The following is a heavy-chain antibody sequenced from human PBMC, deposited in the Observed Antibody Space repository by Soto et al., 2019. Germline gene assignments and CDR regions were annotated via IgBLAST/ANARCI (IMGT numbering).Heavy chain of an antibody. V-gene: IGHV4-30-2*01. CDR2: IYHSGST. J-gene: IGHJ4*02. D-gene: IGHD2-15*01. CDR1: GGSISSSGYS. Sequence: QLQLQESGSRLVKPSQTLSLTCAVSGGSISSSGYSWSWIRQPPGKGLEWIGYIYHSGSTYYNPSLKSRVTISVDRSKNQFSLKLSSVTAADTAVYYCARGQVVAAQHWGQGTLVTVSS. CDR3: ARGQVVAAQH.